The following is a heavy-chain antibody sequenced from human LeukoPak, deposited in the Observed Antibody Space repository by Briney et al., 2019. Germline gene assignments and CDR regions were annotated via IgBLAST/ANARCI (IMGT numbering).Heavy chain of an antibody. J-gene: IGHJ4*02. V-gene: IGHV3-7*03. CDR1: GFTFTTYW. D-gene: IGHD2-21*01. CDR2: INQDGTEK. CDR3: AKAPVTSCRGAYCYPFDS. Sequence: GESLRLSCAASGFTFTTYWMSWVRQAQGKGLEWVANINQDGTEKYYVDSVKGRFTISRDNGKNTLYLQMNSLRAEDAAVYFCAKAPVTSCRGAYCYPFDSWGQGTLVTVSS.